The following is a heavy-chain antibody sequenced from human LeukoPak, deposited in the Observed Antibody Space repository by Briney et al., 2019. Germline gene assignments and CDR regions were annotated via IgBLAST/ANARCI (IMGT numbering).Heavy chain of an antibody. J-gene: IGHJ4*02. D-gene: IGHD3-22*01. CDR3: ARDIYYYDSSGYYFPGGSDY. CDR1: GFIFSSYS. V-gene: IGHV3-48*04. Sequence: GGSLRLSCAASGFIFSSYSMNWVRQAPGKGLEWVSYITSSSSTIYYADSVKGRFTISRDNAKNSLYLQMNSLRAEDTAVYYCARDIYYYDSSGYYFPGGSDYWGQGTLVTVSS. CDR2: ITSSSSTI.